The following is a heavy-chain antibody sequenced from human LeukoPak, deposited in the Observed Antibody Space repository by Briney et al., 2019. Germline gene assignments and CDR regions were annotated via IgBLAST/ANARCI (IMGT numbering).Heavy chain of an antibody. V-gene: IGHV3-23*01. J-gene: IGHJ4*02. CDR2: ISGSGGST. CDR1: GFTFSSYA. D-gene: IGHD6-19*01. CDR3: AKDVSPRIAVAGTFDY. Sequence: GGSLRLSCAASGFTFSSYAMSWVRQAPGKGLEWVSAISGSGGSTYYADSVKGRFTISRDNSKNTLYLQMNSLRAEDTAVYYCAKDVSPRIAVAGTFDYWGQGTLVTVSS.